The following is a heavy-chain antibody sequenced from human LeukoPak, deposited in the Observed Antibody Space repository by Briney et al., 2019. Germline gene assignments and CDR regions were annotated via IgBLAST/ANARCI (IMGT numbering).Heavy chain of an antibody. CDR1: GFTFSNYW. Sequence: GGSLRLSCAASGFTFSNYWMSWVRQAPGKGLEWVANIKEDGSEKFYVNSVKGRFIISRDNARNSLYLQMNSLRAEDTAVYYCARDLPRSSIAARRGYYFDYWGQGTLVTVSS. CDR3: ARDLPRSSIAARRGYYFDY. D-gene: IGHD6-6*01. V-gene: IGHV3-7*01. CDR2: IKEDGSEK. J-gene: IGHJ4*02.